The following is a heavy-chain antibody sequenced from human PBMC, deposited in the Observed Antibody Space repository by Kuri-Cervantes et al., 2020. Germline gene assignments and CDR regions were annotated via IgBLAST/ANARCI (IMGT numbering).Heavy chain of an antibody. D-gene: IGHD3-10*01. CDR1: GGSISSYY. Sequence: GSLRLSCTVSGGSISSYYWSWIRQPPGKGLEWIGYIYYSGSTNYNPSLKSRVTISVDTSKNQFSLKLSSVTAPDTAVYYCASSGSSTFDYWGQGTLVTVSS. CDR3: ASSGSSTFDY. J-gene: IGHJ4*02. V-gene: IGHV4-59*01. CDR2: IYYSGST.